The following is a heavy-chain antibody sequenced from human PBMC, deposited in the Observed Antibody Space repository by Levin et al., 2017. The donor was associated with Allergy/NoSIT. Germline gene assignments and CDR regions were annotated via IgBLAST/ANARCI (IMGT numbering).Heavy chain of an antibody. CDR3: ARAQAATAYYFDY. V-gene: IGHV4-59*01. J-gene: IGHJ4*02. Sequence: SETLSLTCPVSGGSISSYYWSWIRQPPGKGLEWIGYIYYSGSTNYNPSLKSRVTISVDTSKNQFSLKLSSVTAADTAVYYCARAQAATAYYFDYWGQGTLVTVSS. CDR1: GGSISSYY. D-gene: IGHD2-15*01. CDR2: IYYSGST.